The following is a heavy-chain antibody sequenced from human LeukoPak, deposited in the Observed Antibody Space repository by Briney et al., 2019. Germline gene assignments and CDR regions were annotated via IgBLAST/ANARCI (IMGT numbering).Heavy chain of an antibody. J-gene: IGHJ4*02. V-gene: IGHV3-21*01. D-gene: IGHD3-10*01. CDR3: ARDRRRYYGSGSYWADY. CDR1: GFTFSSYS. CDR2: ISSSSSYI. Sequence: GGSLRLSCAASGFTFSSYSMNWVRQAPGKGLEWVSSISSSSSYIYYADSVKGRFTISRDNAKNSLYLQMNSLRAEDTAVYYCARDRRRYYGSGSYWADYWGQGTLVTVSS.